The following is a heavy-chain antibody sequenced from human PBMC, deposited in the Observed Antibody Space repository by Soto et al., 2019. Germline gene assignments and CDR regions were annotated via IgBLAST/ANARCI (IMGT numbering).Heavy chain of an antibody. J-gene: IGHJ4*02. Sequence: GGSLRLSCAASGFTFSSYWMSWVRQAPGKGLEWVGRIKSKTDGGTTDYAAPVKGRFTISRDDSKNTLYLQMNSLKTEDTAVYYCTTGLPPLRIAVADYWGQGTLVTVSS. CDR3: TTGLPPLRIAVADY. D-gene: IGHD6-19*01. CDR2: IKSKTDGGTT. CDR1: GFTFSSYW. V-gene: IGHV3-15*01.